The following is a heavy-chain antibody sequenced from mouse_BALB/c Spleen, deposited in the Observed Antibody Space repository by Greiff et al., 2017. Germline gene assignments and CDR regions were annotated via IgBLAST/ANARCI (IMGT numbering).Heavy chain of an antibody. Sequence: QVQLQQSGAELVRPGSSVKISCKASGYAFSSYWMNWVKQRPGQGLEWIGQIYPGDGDTNYNGKFKGKATLTADKSSSTAYMQLSSLTSEDSAVYFCARKLYDYDWYFDVWGAGTTVTVSS. V-gene: IGHV1-80*01. D-gene: IGHD2-4*01. CDR1: GYAFSSYW. CDR3: ARKLYDYDWYFDV. CDR2: IYPGDGDT. J-gene: IGHJ1*01.